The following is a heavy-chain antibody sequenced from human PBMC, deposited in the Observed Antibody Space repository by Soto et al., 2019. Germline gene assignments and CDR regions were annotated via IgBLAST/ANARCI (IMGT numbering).Heavy chain of an antibody. J-gene: IGHJ4*02. CDR1: GFTFSSYS. V-gene: IGHV3-48*01. Sequence: PGGSLRLSCVVSGFTFSSYSMDWVRQAPGKGLEWVSYITSGSSTIHYADTVKGRFTISRDNAKNPVFLQMNSLRVEDTAVYYCVRDAGSLGYWGQGTLVTVSS. D-gene: IGHD3-10*01. CDR2: ITSGSSTI. CDR3: VRDAGSLGY.